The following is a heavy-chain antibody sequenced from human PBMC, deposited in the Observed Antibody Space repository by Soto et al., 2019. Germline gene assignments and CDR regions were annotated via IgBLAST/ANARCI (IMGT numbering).Heavy chain of an antibody. V-gene: IGHV1-46*01. D-gene: IGHD3-16*01. CDR2: FNPYTGGT. J-gene: IGHJ5*02. Sequence: QGQLVQSGAEVKKPGASVKVSCKASGYTFTTYYIQWMRQAPGQGLEWMGLFNPYTGGTRYAHKFQGRVTMTGDTSTSTGSMELSRWRSDDTAVYYWARLWGAIGTAFDPWGPGNRVTVSS. CDR1: GYTFTTYY. CDR3: ARLWGAIGTAFDP.